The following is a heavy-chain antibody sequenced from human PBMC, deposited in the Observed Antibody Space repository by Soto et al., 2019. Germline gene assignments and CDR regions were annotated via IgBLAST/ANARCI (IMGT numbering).Heavy chain of an antibody. Sequence: QVQLQESGPGLVKPSGTVSLTCDVSGVSISSGNWWSWVRQPPGKGLEWIGEIFRDGMTTYYPSPRGPGNISGEQAKNRFSLRVTSANAADTAIYYCVRLVYDRRLNYLYFDYWGRGALVTVSS. D-gene: IGHD3-22*01. CDR2: IFRDGMT. CDR1: GVSISSGNW. J-gene: IGHJ4*02. CDR3: VRLVYDRRLNYLYFDY. V-gene: IGHV4-4*02.